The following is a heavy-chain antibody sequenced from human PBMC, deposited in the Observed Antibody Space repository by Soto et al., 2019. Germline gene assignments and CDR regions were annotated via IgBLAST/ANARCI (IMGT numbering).Heavy chain of an antibody. D-gene: IGHD3-9*01. V-gene: IGHV3-48*01. Sequence: GGSLILSCAASGFTFSSYSMNWVRQAPGKGLEWVSYISSSSSTIYYADSVKGRFTISRDNAKNSLYLQMNSLRAEDTAVYYCARDLDILTGPNAFDIWGQGTMVTVS. CDR2: ISSSSSTI. CDR1: GFTFSSYS. J-gene: IGHJ3*02. CDR3: ARDLDILTGPNAFDI.